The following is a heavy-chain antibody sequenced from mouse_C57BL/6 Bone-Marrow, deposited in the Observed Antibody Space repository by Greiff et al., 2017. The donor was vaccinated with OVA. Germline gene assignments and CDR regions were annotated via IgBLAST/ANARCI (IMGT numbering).Heavy chain of an antibody. D-gene: IGHD2-4*01. V-gene: IGHV1-64*01. Sequence: QVQLKEPGAELVKPGASVKLSCKASGYTFTSYWMHWVKQRPGQGLEWIGMIHPNSGSTNYNEKFKSKATLTVDKSSSTAYMQLSSLTSEDSAVYYCARKGYDYDDFDYWGQGTTLTVSS. CDR2: IHPNSGST. CDR3: ARKGYDYDDFDY. CDR1: GYTFTSYW. J-gene: IGHJ2*01.